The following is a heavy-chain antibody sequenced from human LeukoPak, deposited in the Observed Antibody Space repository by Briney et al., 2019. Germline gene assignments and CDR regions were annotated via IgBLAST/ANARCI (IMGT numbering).Heavy chain of an antibody. CDR3: PRDGDYYPDEGFDI. V-gene: IGHV4-59*01. Sequence: PSETLSLTCTVSGGCISSYYWSWIRQPPGKGLEWIRYIYYIGSTNYNPSLKSQVPISVDTSKNQFSLKLSSVTAADTAVYYCPRDGDYYPDEGFDIWGQGTMVTVSS. CDR2: IYYIGST. J-gene: IGHJ3*02. CDR1: GGCISSYY. D-gene: IGHD3-10*01.